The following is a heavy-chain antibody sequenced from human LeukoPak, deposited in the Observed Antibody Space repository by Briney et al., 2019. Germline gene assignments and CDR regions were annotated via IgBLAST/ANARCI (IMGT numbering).Heavy chain of an antibody. Sequence: PGGSLRLSCAASGFTFSNYVIHWVRQAPGKGLEWLAVISYDGRNTYYADSVKGRFTIARDNSKNTLHLQVSSLSTDDTAVYYCARSTGIQYYSVMDVWGQGTTVTVSS. V-gene: IGHV3-30-3*01. CDR1: GFTFSNYV. CDR3: ARSTGIQYYSVMDV. D-gene: IGHD6-13*01. CDR2: ISYDGRNT. J-gene: IGHJ6*02.